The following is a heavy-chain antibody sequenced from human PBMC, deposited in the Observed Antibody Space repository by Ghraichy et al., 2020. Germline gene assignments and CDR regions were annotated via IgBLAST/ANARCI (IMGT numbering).Heavy chain of an antibody. V-gene: IGHV4-4*07. D-gene: IGHD3-10*01. J-gene: IGHJ4*02. CDR2: FYTSGST. Sequence: SETLSLTCTVSGGSISSYYWSWIRQPAGKGLEWIGRFYTSGSTNYNPSLKSRVTMSVDTSKNQFSLKLSSVTAADTAVYYCARSYYYGSGSLDYFDYWGQGTLVTVSS. CDR3: ARSYYYGSGSLDYFDY. CDR1: GGSISSYY.